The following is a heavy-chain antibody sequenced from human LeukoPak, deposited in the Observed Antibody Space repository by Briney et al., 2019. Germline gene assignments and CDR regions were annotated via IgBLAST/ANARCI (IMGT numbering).Heavy chain of an antibody. CDR2: INHSGST. CDR3: ARGTRRITMVRGVPRNYYMDV. D-gene: IGHD3-10*01. Sequence: PSETLSLTCAVYGGSFSGYYWGWIRQPPGKGLEWIGEINHSGSTNYNPSLKSRVTISVDTSKNQFSLKLSSVTAADTAVYYCARGTRRITMVRGVPRNYYMDVWGKGTTVTISS. J-gene: IGHJ6*03. CDR1: GGSFSGYY. V-gene: IGHV4-34*01.